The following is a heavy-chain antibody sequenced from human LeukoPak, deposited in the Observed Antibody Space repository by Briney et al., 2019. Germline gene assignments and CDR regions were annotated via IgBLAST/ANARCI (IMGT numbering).Heavy chain of an antibody. J-gene: IGHJ4*02. V-gene: IGHV1-2*02. CDR2: IDPNSGGT. D-gene: IGHD3-10*01. CDR3: AREYYYSSGNYYNRIDY. Sequence: ASVKVSCKASGYTFTSYDINWVRQAPGQGLEWMGWIDPNSGGTNYAQKFQGRVTMTRDTSISTAYMVLNRLRSDDTAVYSCAREYYYSSGNYYNRIDYWGQGTLVTVSS. CDR1: GYTFTSYD.